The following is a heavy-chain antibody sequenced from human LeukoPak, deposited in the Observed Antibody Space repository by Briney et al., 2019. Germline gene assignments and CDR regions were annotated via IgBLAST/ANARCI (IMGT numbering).Heavy chain of an antibody. J-gene: IGHJ4*02. V-gene: IGHV1-69*01. CDR2: IIPIFGTA. CDR3: ARDALHSRPFDY. Sequence: GSSVKVSCKASGGTFISYAISWVRQAPGQGREWMGGIIPIFGTANYAQKFQGRATISADESTSTAYMELSSLRSEDTAVYYCARDALHSRPFDYWGQGTLVTVSS. CDR1: GGTFISYA.